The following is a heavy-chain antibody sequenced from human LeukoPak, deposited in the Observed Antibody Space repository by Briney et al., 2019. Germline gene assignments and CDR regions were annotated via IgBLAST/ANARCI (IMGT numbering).Heavy chain of an antibody. J-gene: IGHJ6*02. CDR3: ARDFGRTSDWQPRLYYGMDV. D-gene: IGHD2-2*01. Sequence: GGSLRLSCAASGFTFSSYTMNWVRQAPGKGLEWVSYISSSSSTISYADSVKGRFTISRDNAKNSLSLQMNSLRAEDTAVYYCARDFGRTSDWQPRLYYGMDVWGQGTTVTVSS. CDR1: GFTFSSYT. V-gene: IGHV3-48*04. CDR2: ISSSSSTI.